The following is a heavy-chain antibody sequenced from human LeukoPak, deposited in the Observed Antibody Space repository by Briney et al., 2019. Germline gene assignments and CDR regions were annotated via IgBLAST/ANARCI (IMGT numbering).Heavy chain of an antibody. J-gene: IGHJ6*03. D-gene: IGHD5-18*01. CDR1: SASFSDFY. CDR3: ARVGYSYVINDWSRTGLGAYATKHYYHMDV. V-gene: IGHV4-34*01. Sequence: PSETLSLTWAVYSASFSDFYWSCISQPPGKGRGWIGEINPIVSTNYSPSSKSRVTISVDTSRNQFSLKLSSVAAADTDVYSCARVGYSYVINDWSRTGLGAYATKHYYHMDVWDKGTTVTVSS. CDR2: INPIVST.